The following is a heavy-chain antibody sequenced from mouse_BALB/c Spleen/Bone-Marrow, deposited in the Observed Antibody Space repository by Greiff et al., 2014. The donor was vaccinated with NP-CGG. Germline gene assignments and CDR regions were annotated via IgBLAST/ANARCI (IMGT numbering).Heavy chain of an antibody. D-gene: IGHD2-1*01. CDR1: GFNIQDTN. CDR2: IDPANGNT. J-gene: IGHJ3*01. CDR3: ARNGNYGAWFAY. Sequence: VQLQQSGAELVKPGASVKLSCTASGFNIQDTNMPWVKKRLEQGREWIGRIDPANGNTKYDPKFQGKATITADTSSNTAYLQLSSLTSEDTAVYYCARNGNYGAWFAYWGQGTLVTVSA. V-gene: IGHV14-3*02.